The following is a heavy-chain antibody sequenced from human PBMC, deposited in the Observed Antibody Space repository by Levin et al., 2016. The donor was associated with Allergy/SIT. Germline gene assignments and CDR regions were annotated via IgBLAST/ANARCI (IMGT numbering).Heavy chain of an antibody. J-gene: IGHJ5*02. CDR3: ARAGPYNWNQRNGWFDP. V-gene: IGHV1-69*13. CDR2: IIPIFGTA. Sequence: SVKVSCKASGGTFSSYAISWVRQAPGQGLEWMGGIIPIFGTANYAQKFQGRVTITADESTSTAYMELSSLRSEDTAVYYCARAGPYNWNQRNGWFDPWGQGTLVTVSS. CDR1: GGTFSSYA. D-gene: IGHD1-20*01.